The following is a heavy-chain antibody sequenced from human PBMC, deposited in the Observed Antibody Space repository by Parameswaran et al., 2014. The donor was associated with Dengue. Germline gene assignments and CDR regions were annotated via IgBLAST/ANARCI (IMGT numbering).Heavy chain of an antibody. CDR2: INSDGSST. D-gene: IGHD3-3*01. V-gene: IGHV3-74*01. CDR3: VRDRFLEWPYYYYYGMDV. J-gene: IGHJ6*02. Sequence: WIRQPPGKGLVWVSRINSDGSSTSYADSVKGRFTISRDNAKNTLYLQMNSLRAEDTAVYYCVRDRFLEWPYYYYYGMDVWGQGTTVTVSS.